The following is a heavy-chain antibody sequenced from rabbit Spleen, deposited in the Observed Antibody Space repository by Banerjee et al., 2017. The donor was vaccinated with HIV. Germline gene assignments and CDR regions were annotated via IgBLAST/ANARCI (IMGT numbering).Heavy chain of an antibody. J-gene: IGHJ4*01. CDR3: VRDLGYDDYTEKGYFNL. CDR1: GFDFSTYS. Sequence: QLVESGGGLVQPGGSLKLSCKASGFDFSTYSMSWVRQAPGKGLEWIGYIVPIFGVTYYANWVNGRFTISSHNAQNTLYLQLNSLTAADTATYFCVRDLGYDDYTEKGYFNLWGPGTLVTVS. CDR2: IVPIFGVT. V-gene: IGHV1S7*01. D-gene: IGHD2-1*01.